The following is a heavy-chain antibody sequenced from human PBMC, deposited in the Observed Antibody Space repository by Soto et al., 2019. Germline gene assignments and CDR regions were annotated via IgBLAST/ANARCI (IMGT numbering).Heavy chain of an antibody. CDR1: GFTFSHFW. J-gene: IGHJ3*02. Sequence: EVQLVESGGGLVQPGGSLRLSCAASGFTFSHFWMNWVRQAPGKGLEWVANIKSDGSEKYYADSVKGRFTFSRDNAKNTLYQQMDSLRVEDTAVYYCARCRCYGMEGVERAVDIWGQGTKVTVSS. D-gene: IGHD1-26*01. V-gene: IGHV3-7*03. CDR3: ARCRCYGMEGVERAVDI. CDR2: IKSDGSEK.